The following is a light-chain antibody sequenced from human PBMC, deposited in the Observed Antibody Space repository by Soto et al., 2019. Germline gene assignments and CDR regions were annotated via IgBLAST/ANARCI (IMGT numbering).Light chain of an antibody. Sequence: DIQMNQSPSSLSASVGDRVTITCRASQDIRNDLGWYQQKPGKTPERLIFPTSSWQGGVPSRFSGSGSGTEFTLTISSLQPGDFATYYCLQHNTYPYTFGQGTKLEI. V-gene: IGKV1-17*01. J-gene: IGKJ2*01. CDR1: QDIRND. CDR2: PTS. CDR3: LQHNTYPYT.